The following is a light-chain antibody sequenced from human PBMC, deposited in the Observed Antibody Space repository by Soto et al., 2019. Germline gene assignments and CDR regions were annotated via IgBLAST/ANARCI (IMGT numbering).Light chain of an antibody. CDR3: LLSYSGAVA. CDR2: DTS. Sequence: QAVVTQEPSLTVSPGGTVTLTCGSNTGAVTSGHYPYWFQQKPGQAPRTLIYDTSKKHSWTPARFSGSLLGGIAALTLWGAQPEDESDYYCLLSYSGAVAFGGGTKLTVL. J-gene: IGLJ2*01. CDR1: TGAVTSGHY. V-gene: IGLV7-46*01.